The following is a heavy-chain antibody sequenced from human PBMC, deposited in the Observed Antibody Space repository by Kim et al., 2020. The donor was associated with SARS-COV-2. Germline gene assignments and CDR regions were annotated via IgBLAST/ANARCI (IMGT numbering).Heavy chain of an antibody. CDR2: ICYSGST. V-gene: IGHV4-39*01. D-gene: IGHD3-9*01. J-gene: IGHJ4*02. CDR3: ATHRAGNRSPVLRYFVWLFGY. Sequence: SETLSLTCTVSGGSISSSSYYWGWIRQRPGKGLEWIGSICYSGSTYYNPSLKSRATISVDTPKNQFSLKLSSVTAADTAVYYCATHRAGNRSPVLRYFVWLFGYWGQGTLVTVSS. CDR1: GGSISSSSYY.